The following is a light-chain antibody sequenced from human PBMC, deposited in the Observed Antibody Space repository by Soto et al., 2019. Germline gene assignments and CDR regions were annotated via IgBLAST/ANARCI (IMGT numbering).Light chain of an antibody. J-gene: IGLJ1*01. CDR2: GVR. CDR3: SSFTTSRLDV. Sequence: QSALTQPTSVSGSPGRSIAIPCTGNGNDIGAYDYVSWYQQHPGKAPRLLIHGVRNRPPGISSRFSGFKSGLTASLTISGLQAEDEADYYCSSFTTSRLDVFGPGTKVTVL. V-gene: IGLV2-14*01. CDR1: GNDIGAYDY.